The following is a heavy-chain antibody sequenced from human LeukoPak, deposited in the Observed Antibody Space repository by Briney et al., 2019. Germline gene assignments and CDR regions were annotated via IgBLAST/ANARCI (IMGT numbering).Heavy chain of an antibody. J-gene: IGHJ6*03. D-gene: IGHD2-8*01. CDR2: IYHSGST. CDR3: ARDYIMFDYYYMDV. CDR1: GGSISTYY. Sequence: SETLSLTCTVSGGSISTYYWSWIRQPPGKGLEWIATIYHSGSTYYNPSLQSRVAISVDTSKNQFSLRLRSVTAADTAVYYCARDYIMFDYYYMDVWGRGATVTVSS. V-gene: IGHV4-59*12.